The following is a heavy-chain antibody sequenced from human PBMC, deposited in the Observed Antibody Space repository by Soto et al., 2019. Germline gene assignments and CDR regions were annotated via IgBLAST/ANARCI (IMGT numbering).Heavy chain of an antibody. CDR2: ISGTGGST. CDR3: AKDRLGGNFDY. V-gene: IGHV3-23*01. CDR1: GFTFNNYA. Sequence: EVQLLDSGGGLVQPGGSLRLSCAASGFTFNNYAMNWVRQAPGKGLEWVATISGTGGSTYYADSVKGRFTISRDNSKNTLYLQMHSLRVEDTAVYYCAKDRLGGNFDYWGQGTQVPVSS. J-gene: IGHJ4*02.